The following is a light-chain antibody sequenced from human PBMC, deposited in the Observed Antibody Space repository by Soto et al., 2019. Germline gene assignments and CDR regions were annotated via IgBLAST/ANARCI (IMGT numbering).Light chain of an antibody. CDR1: QSISSW. V-gene: IGKV1-5*01. CDR3: QQYNSYSLLT. CDR2: DAS. J-gene: IGKJ4*01. Sequence: DIQMTQSPSTLSASVGDRVTITCRASQSISSWLAWYQRKPGKAPKLLIYDASSLESGVPSRFSGSGSGTEFTLTISSLQPDDFATYYCQQYNSYSLLTFGGGTRWISN.